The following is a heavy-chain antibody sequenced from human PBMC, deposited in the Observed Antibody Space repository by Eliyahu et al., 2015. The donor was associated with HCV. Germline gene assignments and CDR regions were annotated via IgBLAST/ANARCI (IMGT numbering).Heavy chain of an antibody. D-gene: IGHD3-10*01. CDR2: THHSGNT. V-gene: IGHV4-39*01. CDR3: ARYYASGRGYFDP. Sequence: QLQLQESGPGLVKPSDXLSLXCSVSXXXXSSXDYYWGWIRQPPGKGLEWIGNTHHSGNTFYTPSLRGRLTISVDTSKNQFSLKLSSVTAADTAVYYCARYYASGRGYFDPWGQGTLVTVSS. J-gene: IGHJ5*02. CDR1: XXXXSSXDYY.